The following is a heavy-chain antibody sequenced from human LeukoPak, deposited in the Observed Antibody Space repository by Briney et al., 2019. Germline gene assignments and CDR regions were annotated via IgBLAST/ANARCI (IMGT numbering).Heavy chain of an antibody. D-gene: IGHD4-17*01. CDR3: ATSRCFDY. J-gene: IGHJ4*02. Sequence: PGGSLRLSSAAAGFSFSSYWIHWVRPVQGKGLVWVSCINSNGSSTNYADSVKGRFTISRDNAKNTLYLQMNSLRAEDTAVYYCATSRCFDYWGQGILVTVSS. CDR1: GFSFSSYW. V-gene: IGHV3-74*01. CDR2: INSNGSST.